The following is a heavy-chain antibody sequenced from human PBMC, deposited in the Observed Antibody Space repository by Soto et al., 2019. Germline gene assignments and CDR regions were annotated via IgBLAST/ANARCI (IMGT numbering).Heavy chain of an antibody. V-gene: IGHV1-8*01. Sequence: QVQLVQSGAEVKKPGASVKVSCKASGYTFTSYDIKWVRQATGQGLEWMGWMNPNSGNTGHAQKFQGRVTMTRNTSISTTYIARSGLISEDPAVYYCAREKVGAFDYWGQGALVTVSS. CDR1: GYTFTSYD. CDR2: MNPNSGNT. CDR3: AREKVGAFDY. D-gene: IGHD1-26*01. J-gene: IGHJ4*02.